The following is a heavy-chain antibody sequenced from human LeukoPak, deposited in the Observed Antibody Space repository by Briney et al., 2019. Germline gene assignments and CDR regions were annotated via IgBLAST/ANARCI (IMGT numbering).Heavy chain of an antibody. V-gene: IGHV3-23*01. Sequence: GGSLRLSCAASGFTFRDYAMSWVRQAPGKGLEWVSNILNSGHTTNYADSVKGRFTVSRDNSKDTLYLQMDNLRGDDTAVYYCTKDGLRGYDYDYWGQGTLVTVSS. CDR3: TKDGLRGYDYDY. J-gene: IGHJ4*02. D-gene: IGHD5-12*01. CDR2: ILNSGHTT. CDR1: GFTFRDYA.